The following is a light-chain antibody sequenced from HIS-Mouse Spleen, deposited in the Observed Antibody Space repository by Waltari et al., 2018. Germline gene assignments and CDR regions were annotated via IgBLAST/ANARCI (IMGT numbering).Light chain of an antibody. CDR3: QSYDSSLSGFYV. J-gene: IGLJ1*01. CDR1: SSNIGAGYD. Sequence: QSVLTQPPSVSGAPGQRVTISCTGSSSNIGAGYDQHWYQQLLATAPKLLIYGNSNRPSGVPDRFSGSKSGTSASLAITGLQAEDEADYYCQSYDSSLSGFYVFGTGTKVTVL. V-gene: IGLV1-40*01. CDR2: GNS.